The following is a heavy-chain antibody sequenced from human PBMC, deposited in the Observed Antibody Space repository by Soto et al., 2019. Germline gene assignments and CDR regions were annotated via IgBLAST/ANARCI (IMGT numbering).Heavy chain of an antibody. J-gene: IGHJ4*02. D-gene: IGHD6-19*01. CDR3: ARITQAEQWLVLDDY. CDR1: VNSFTSYG. CDR2: IDPSDSYT. Sequence: XESLKISWKCSVNSFTSYGISLVRQMPGKGLEWMGRIDPSDSYTNYSPSFQGHVTISADKSISTAYLQWSSLKASDTAMYYCARITQAEQWLVLDDYWGQGTLVTVSS. V-gene: IGHV5-10-1*01.